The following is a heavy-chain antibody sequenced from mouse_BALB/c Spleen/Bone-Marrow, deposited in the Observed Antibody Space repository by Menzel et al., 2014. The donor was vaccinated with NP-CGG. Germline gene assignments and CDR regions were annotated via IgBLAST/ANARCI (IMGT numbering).Heavy chain of an antibody. CDR2: INPGSGGT. Sequence: VQLQQSGAKLVRPGTSEKVSCKASGYAFTNYLIEWFKQRPGQGLEWIGVINPGSGGTNLNVKFRGKATLTADKSSSTAYMQFNSLTSDDSAVYFCAREGYYGLDYWGQGTTLTVSS. CDR3: AREGYYGLDY. D-gene: IGHD2-1*01. V-gene: IGHV1-54*03. J-gene: IGHJ2*01. CDR1: GYAFTNYL.